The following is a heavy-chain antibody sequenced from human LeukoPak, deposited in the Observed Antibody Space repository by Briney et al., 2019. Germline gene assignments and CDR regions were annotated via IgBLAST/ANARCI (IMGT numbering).Heavy chain of an antibody. Sequence: SETLSLTCTVSGGSISSYYWSWIRQPPGKGLEWIGYIYYSGSTNYNPSLKSRVTISVDTSKNQFSLKLSSVTAADTAVYYCARHKRFDYYGSGSYPIFDYWGQGTLVTVSS. D-gene: IGHD3-10*01. J-gene: IGHJ4*02. CDR3: ARHKRFDYYGSGSYPIFDY. V-gene: IGHV4-59*08. CDR1: GGSISSYY. CDR2: IYYSGST.